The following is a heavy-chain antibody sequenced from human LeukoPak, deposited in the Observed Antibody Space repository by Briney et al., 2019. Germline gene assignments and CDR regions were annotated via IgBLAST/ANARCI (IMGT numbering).Heavy chain of an antibody. Sequence: ASVKVSCKASGYTFTSHDINWVRQATGQGLEWMGWISAYNGNTNYAQKLQGRVTMTTDTSTSTAYMELRSLRSDDTAVYYCAREERGVAIYWGQGTLVTVSS. V-gene: IGHV1-18*01. CDR1: GYTFTSHD. CDR3: AREERGVAIY. CDR2: ISAYNGNT. D-gene: IGHD5-12*01. J-gene: IGHJ4*02.